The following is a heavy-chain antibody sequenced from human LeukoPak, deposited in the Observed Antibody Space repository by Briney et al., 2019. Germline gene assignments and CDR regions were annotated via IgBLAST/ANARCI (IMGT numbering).Heavy chain of an antibody. CDR1: GGSFSGYY. CDR2: INHSGST. J-gene: IGHJ4*02. Sequence: SETLSLTCAVYGGSFSGYYWSWIRQPPGKGLEWIGEINHSGSTNYNPSLKSRVTISVDTSKNQFSLKLSSVTAADTAVYYCARGSRGYYFDYWGQGTLVTVSP. V-gene: IGHV4-34*01. D-gene: IGHD3-10*01. CDR3: ARGSRGYYFDY.